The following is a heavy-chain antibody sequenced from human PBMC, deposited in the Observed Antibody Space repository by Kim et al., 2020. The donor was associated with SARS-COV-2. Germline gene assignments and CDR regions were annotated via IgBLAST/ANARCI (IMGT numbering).Heavy chain of an antibody. V-gene: IGHV4-59*01. CDR3: ARGVPAAKQAPYYYMDV. Sequence: SETLSLTCTVSGGSISSYYWSWIRQPPGKGLEWIGYIYYSGSTNYNPSLKSRVTISVDTSKNQFSLKLSSVTAADTAVYYCARGVPAAKQAPYYYMDVWGKGTTVTVSS. D-gene: IGHD2-2*01. CDR1: GGSISSYY. J-gene: IGHJ6*03. CDR2: IYYSGST.